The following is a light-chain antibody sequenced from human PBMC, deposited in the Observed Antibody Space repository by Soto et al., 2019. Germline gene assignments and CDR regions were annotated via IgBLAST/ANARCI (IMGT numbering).Light chain of an antibody. Sequence: DIQLTQSPSFLSASVGDRVTITCRASQGISSYLAWYQQKPRKAPKLLIYVASTLQSGVPSRFSGSGSGTEFTLTISSLQPEDFATYYCQQFNSYPITFGPGTRLEI. CDR3: QQFNSYPIT. J-gene: IGKJ5*01. CDR1: QGISSY. CDR2: VAS. V-gene: IGKV1-9*01.